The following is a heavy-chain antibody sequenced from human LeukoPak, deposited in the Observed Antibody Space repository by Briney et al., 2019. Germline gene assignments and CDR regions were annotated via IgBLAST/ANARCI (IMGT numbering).Heavy chain of an antibody. J-gene: IGHJ4*02. CDR3: ARVPSWRYYFDY. Sequence: GGSLRLSCAASGFTVSSDYMSWVRQAPGKGLEWVSVIYSGGGTYYADSVKGRFTISRDNSKNTLYLQMNSLRAEDTAVYYCARVPSWRYYFDYWGQGTLVTVSS. CDR1: GFTVSSDY. D-gene: IGHD2-2*01. V-gene: IGHV3-53*01. CDR2: IYSGGGT.